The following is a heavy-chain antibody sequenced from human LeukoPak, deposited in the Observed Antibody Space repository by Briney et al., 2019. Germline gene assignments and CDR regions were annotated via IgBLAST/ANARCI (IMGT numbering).Heavy chain of an antibody. D-gene: IGHD6-19*01. CDR1: GGSFSGYY. Sequence: PSETLSLTCAVYGGSFSGYYWSWIRQPPGKGLEWIGEINHSGSTNYNPSLKSRVTISVDTSKNQFSLKLSSVTAADTAVYYCARDFKIRPLYSSGWRPFDYWGQGTLVTVSS. CDR3: ARDFKIRPLYSSGWRPFDY. J-gene: IGHJ4*02. V-gene: IGHV4-34*01. CDR2: INHSGST.